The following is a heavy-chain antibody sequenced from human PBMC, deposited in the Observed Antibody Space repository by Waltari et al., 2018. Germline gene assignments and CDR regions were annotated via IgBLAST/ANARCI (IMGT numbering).Heavy chain of an antibody. CDR1: GYTFTSHA. J-gene: IGHJ4*02. Sequence: QVQLVQSGSELKKPGASVKVSCKASGYTFTSHAMNWVRQAPGQGLEFMGWINTNTENPFYAKGFTGRFVFSLETSASTAYMEINSLKAEDTAVYYCARELLGGGAFDSWGQGTLVTVSS. V-gene: IGHV7-4-1*02. CDR2: INTNTENP. CDR3: ARELLGGGAFDS. D-gene: IGHD3-16*01.